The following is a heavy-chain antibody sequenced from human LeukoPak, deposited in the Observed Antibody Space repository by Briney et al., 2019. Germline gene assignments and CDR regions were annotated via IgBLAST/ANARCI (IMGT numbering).Heavy chain of an antibody. Sequence: GGSLRLSCAASGFTFSSYTMNWVRQAPGKGLEWVSSITSSSRYMSYADSVKGRFTISRDNAKNSLYLQMNSLRAEDTAVYYCARKGYCTNGVCSDAFDIWGQGTMVTVSS. J-gene: IGHJ3*02. CDR2: ITSSSRYM. D-gene: IGHD2-8*01. CDR3: ARKGYCTNGVCSDAFDI. CDR1: GFTFSSYT. V-gene: IGHV3-21*01.